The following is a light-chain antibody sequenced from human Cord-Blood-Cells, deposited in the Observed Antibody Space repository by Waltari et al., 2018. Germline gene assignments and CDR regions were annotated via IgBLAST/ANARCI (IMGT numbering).Light chain of an antibody. V-gene: IGLV1-44*01. J-gene: IGLJ3*02. Sequence: QSVLTQPPSASGTPGQRVPISCSGRSSNIGSNPVNWYQQLPGTAPNLLIYRNNQRPSGVPDRFSGSKSGTSASLAIGGLQSEDEADYYCAAWDDSLNGRVFGGGTKLTVL. CDR3: AAWDDSLNGRV. CDR1: SSNIGSNP. CDR2: RNN.